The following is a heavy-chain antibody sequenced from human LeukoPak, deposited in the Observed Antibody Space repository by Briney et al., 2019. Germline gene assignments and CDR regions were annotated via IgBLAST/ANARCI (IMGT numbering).Heavy chain of an antibody. CDR1: GYTFTGYY. D-gene: IGHD5-18*01. Sequence: GASVKVSCKASGYTFTGYYMHWVRQAPGQGLEWMGWINPNSGGTNYAQKFQGRVTMTRDTSISTAYMELSRLRSDDTAVYYCAREGDTAMGLFDYWGQGTLVTDSS. CDR2: INPNSGGT. J-gene: IGHJ4*02. CDR3: AREGDTAMGLFDY. V-gene: IGHV1-2*02.